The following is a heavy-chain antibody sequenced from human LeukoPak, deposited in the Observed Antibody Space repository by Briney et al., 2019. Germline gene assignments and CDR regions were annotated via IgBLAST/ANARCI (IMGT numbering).Heavy chain of an antibody. CDR1: GYSISSGYY. D-gene: IGHD2-21*01. CDR2: IHHSGST. CDR3: ARVGGSIAHYYYYYMDV. V-gene: IGHV4-38-2*02. Sequence: SETLSLTCTVPGYSISSGYYWGWIRQPPGKGLEWIGSIHHSGSTYYNPSLKSRVTISVDTSKNQFSLKLSSVTAADTAVYYCARVGGSIAHYYYYYMDVWGKGTTVTVSS. J-gene: IGHJ6*03.